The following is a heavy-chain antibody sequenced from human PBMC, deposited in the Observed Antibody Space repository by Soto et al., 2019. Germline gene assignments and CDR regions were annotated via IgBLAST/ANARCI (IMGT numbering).Heavy chain of an antibody. CDR2: IYPGDSDT. V-gene: IGHV5-51*01. CDR3: ARGYCTTTICDPWFDP. CDR1: GYSFTSYW. Sequence: GESLKISCTGVGYSFTSYWIGWVRQMPGKGLEWMGIIYPGDSDTRYSPSFQGQVTVSADKSITTAYLQWSSLKASDTAMYYCARGYCTTTICDPWFDPWGQGTLVTVSS. D-gene: IGHD2-2*01. J-gene: IGHJ5*02.